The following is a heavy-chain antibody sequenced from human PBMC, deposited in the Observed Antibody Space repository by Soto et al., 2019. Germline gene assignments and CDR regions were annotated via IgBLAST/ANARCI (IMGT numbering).Heavy chain of an antibody. J-gene: IGHJ5*02. Sequence: EVQLLESGGVLVQPGECLSLSCAATGFTFRDFAMTWVRQAPGKGLEWVSTITGSGVGMHYADSVKGRFTISRDNSKNTSYLQMNSLRAEDTAVYHCAKTNRSKTHTYGWDDWFAPWGQGTLVTVSS. V-gene: IGHV3-23*01. CDR3: AKTNRSKTHTYGWDDWFAP. CDR1: GFTFRDFA. CDR2: ITGSGVGM. D-gene: IGHD3-16*01.